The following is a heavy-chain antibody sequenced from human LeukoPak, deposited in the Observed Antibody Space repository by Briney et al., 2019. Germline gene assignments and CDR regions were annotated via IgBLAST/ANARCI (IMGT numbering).Heavy chain of an antibody. V-gene: IGHV3-7*05. D-gene: IGHD3-16*02. CDR1: GFTFSNYW. J-gene: IGHJ4*02. CDR2: IRQDGSEK. Sequence: GGSLRLSCAASGFTFSNYWMTWVHQAPGRGLEWVANIRQDGSEKYYVDSVKGRFTISRDNAKNSLYLQMNSLRAEDTAVYYCARDYVWGSDRYTDYWGQGTLVTVSS. CDR3: ARDYVWGSDRYTDY.